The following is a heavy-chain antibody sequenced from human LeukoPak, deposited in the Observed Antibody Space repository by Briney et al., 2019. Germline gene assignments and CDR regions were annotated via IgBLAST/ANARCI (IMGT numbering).Heavy chain of an antibody. V-gene: IGHV3-23*01. CDR2: ISGSGGST. Sequence: GGSLRPSCAASGFTFSSYAMSWVRQAPGKGLEWVSAISGSGGSTYYADSVKGRFTISRDNSKNTLYLQMNSLRAEDTAVYYCAKITRFSHAFDIWGQGTMVTVSS. CDR3: AKITRFSHAFDI. D-gene: IGHD1-14*01. CDR1: GFTFSSYA. J-gene: IGHJ3*02.